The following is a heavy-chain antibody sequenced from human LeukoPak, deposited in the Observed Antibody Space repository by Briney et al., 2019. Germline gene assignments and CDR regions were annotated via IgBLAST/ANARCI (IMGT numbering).Heavy chain of an antibody. Sequence: PGGSLRLSCAASGFTFSSYAMSWVRQAPGKGLEWVSAISGSGGSTYYADSVKGRFTIPRDNSKNTLYLQMNSLRAEDTAVYYCAKVSGVNWNDRPPTDEFDYWGQGTLVTVSS. CDR3: AKVSGVNWNDRPPTDEFDY. V-gene: IGHV3-23*01. J-gene: IGHJ4*02. CDR1: GFTFSSYA. CDR2: ISGSGGST. D-gene: IGHD1-1*01.